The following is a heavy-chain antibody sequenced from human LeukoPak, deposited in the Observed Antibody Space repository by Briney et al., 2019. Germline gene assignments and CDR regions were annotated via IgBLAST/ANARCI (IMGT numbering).Heavy chain of an antibody. CDR2: IYSGGST. V-gene: IGHV3-53*01. D-gene: IGHD3-10*01. Sequence: PGGSLRLSCAASGFTVSSNYMSRVRQAPGKGLEWVSVIYSGGSTYYADSVKGRFTISRDNSKNTLYLQMNSLRAEDTAVYYCARDESFYGSGRYYWGQGTLVTVSS. CDR3: ARDESFYGSGRYY. CDR1: GFTVSSNY. J-gene: IGHJ4*02.